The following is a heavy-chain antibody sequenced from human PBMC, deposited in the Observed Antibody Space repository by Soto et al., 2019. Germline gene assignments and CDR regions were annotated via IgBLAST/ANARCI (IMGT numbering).Heavy chain of an antibody. V-gene: IGHV3-30*02. Sequence: PGGSLRLSCAASGFPFSTYNMHWVRQAPGKGLEWVAAILYDGSNEYYVDSVKGRFTISRDNSKNTLELQMSSLRAEDTAIYYCAKGPFTHSGSFKHYFEYWGQGTLVTVSS. D-gene: IGHD1-26*01. J-gene: IGHJ4*02. CDR1: GFPFSTYN. CDR3: AKGPFTHSGSFKHYFEY. CDR2: ILYDGSNE.